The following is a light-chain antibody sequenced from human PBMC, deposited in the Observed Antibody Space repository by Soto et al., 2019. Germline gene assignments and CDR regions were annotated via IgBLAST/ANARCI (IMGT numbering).Light chain of an antibody. V-gene: IGKV3-11*01. CDR1: QSVSTF. CDR2: DTS. CDR3: QQRSNWLII. J-gene: IGKJ5*01. Sequence: ELVLTQSPATLSLSPGERATLSCRASQSVSTFLAWYQQRPGQAPRLLIYDTSNRATGIPARFSGSGSGTDFTLTISSLEPEDFALYYCQQRSNWLIIFGQGTRLEIK.